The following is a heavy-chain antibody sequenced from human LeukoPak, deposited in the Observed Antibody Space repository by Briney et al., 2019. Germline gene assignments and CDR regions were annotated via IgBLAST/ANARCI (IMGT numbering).Heavy chain of an antibody. CDR2: IGSSGGGI. CDR1: GFAFSTYT. Sequence: GGSLRLSCAASGFAFSTYTMYWVRHPPGKRLEWVSIIGSSGGGIHYADSVKGRFTISRDNSKNALYLQMNSLRVEDTAVYYCAIDPNWGTHSWGQGVLVTVSS. J-gene: IGHJ4*02. CDR3: AIDPNWGTHS. D-gene: IGHD7-27*01. V-gene: IGHV3-23*01.